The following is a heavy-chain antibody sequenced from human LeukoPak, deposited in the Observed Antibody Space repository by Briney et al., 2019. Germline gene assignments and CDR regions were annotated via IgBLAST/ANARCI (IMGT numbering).Heavy chain of an antibody. Sequence: PGGSLRLSCAASGFTFSSYGMNWVRQAPGKRLEWVSSITSSSSYVFYADSVKGRFTISRDNARKSMFLQMSSLRAEDTALYYCARGAQNVAAADNWFDPWGQGTLVTVSS. CDR1: GFTFSSYG. CDR3: ARGAQNVAAADNWFDP. CDR2: ITSSSSYV. J-gene: IGHJ5*02. D-gene: IGHD6-13*01. V-gene: IGHV3-21*01.